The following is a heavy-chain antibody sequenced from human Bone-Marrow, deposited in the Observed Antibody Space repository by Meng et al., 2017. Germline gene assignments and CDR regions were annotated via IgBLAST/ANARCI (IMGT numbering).Heavy chain of an antibody. CDR1: GYTFTSHV. V-gene: IGHV1-3*04. CDR3: ARLYGSSYYPYDY. D-gene: IGHD2-15*01. J-gene: IGHJ4*02. CDR2: INTASGNT. Sequence: ASVKVSCKASGYTFTSHVIHWVRQTPGQRPEWLGWINTASGNTRYSQKFQGRVTIARDTSATTAYMELSGLRSEHTAIYYCARLYGSSYYPYDYWGQGTLVTVSS.